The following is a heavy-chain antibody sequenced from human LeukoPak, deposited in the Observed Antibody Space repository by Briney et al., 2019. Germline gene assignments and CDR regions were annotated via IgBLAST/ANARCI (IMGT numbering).Heavy chain of an antibody. J-gene: IGHJ4*02. D-gene: IGHD4-17*01. Sequence: GGSQRLSCAASGFSFPDFTMHWVRQAPGKGLVWVSRINSDGSSTSYADSVKGRFTISRDNAKNTLYLQMNSLRAEDTAVYYCARDTDTVTTILDYWGQGTLVTVSS. V-gene: IGHV3-74*01. CDR3: ARDTDTVTTILDY. CDR2: INSDGSST. CDR1: GFSFPDFT.